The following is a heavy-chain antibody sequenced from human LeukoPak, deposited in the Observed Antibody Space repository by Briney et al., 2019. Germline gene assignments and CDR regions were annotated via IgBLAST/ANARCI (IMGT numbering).Heavy chain of an antibody. V-gene: IGHV4-39*01. CDR2: IYYSGST. CDR3: ARPLRGPAPGPDFDY. D-gene: IGHD6-13*01. Sequence: AETLSLTCTVSGGSMSSSSYYWGWVREPRGRGLEWIGSIYYSGSTYYNPSLKSRVTISVDTSKNELSVELSGGTGADGGVYYCARPLRGPAPGPDFDYWGQGTLVTVSS. CDR1: GGSMSSSSYY. J-gene: IGHJ4*02.